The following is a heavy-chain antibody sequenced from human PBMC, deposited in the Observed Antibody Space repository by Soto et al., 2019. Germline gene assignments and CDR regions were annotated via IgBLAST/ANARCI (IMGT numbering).Heavy chain of an antibody. J-gene: IGHJ4*02. V-gene: IGHV3-53*02. CDR3: ARVPARL. Sequence: QLVATVGGSLQPGTSLTLSGAGSGFSGSRNYMTWVRQAGEKGLEWVSVVYSGGATLYAHSGKGRFILSTNDSQNTPYLPLNNRRAEDPAVYACARVPARLWGRGPLVTVAS. CDR2: VYSGGAT. CDR1: GFSGSRNY.